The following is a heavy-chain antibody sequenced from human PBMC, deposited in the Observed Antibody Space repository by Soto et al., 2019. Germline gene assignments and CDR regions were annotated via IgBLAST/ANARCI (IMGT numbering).Heavy chain of an antibody. D-gene: IGHD3-16*01. J-gene: IGHJ4*02. CDR3: ARDPDLGDPQY. Sequence: QVPLVQSGGEVKKPGASVKVSCKTSGYTFTTYGISWVRQAPGQGLEWVGWISAYSGKTHYAQKFQGKVTMTTDTSTKTAYLELRSLTSDDTAGSCFARDPDLGDPQYWGQGTLVSVSS. CDR1: GYTFTTYG. V-gene: IGHV1-18*01. CDR2: ISAYSGKT.